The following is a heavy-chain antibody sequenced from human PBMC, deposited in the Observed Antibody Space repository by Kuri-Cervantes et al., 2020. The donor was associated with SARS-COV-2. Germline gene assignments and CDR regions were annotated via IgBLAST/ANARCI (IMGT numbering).Heavy chain of an antibody. V-gene: IGHV1-69*13. CDR2: IIPIFGTA. CDR1: GGTFSNDA. CDR3: ASAHWDSSGYYPGGYYGMDV. Sequence: SVKVSCKASGGTFSNDAMNWVRQAPGQGLEWVGGIIPIFGTADYAQKFQGRVTITADESTSTAYMELSSLRSEDTAVYYCASAHWDSSGYYPGGYYGMDVWGQGTTVTVSS. D-gene: IGHD3-22*01. J-gene: IGHJ6*02.